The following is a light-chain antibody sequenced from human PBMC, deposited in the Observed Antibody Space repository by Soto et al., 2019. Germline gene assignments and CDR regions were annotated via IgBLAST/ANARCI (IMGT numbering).Light chain of an antibody. CDR1: SSNIGAGYD. CDR3: SSYSYLDIPVL. Sequence: QAVVTQPPSVSGAPGQRVTISCTGSSSNIGAGYDVHWYQQLPGTAPKLLIYGNSNRPSGVPDRFSGSKSGTSASLAITGLQAEDEADYYCSSYSYLDIPVLLGGGTKLTVL. CDR2: GNS. V-gene: IGLV1-40*01. J-gene: IGLJ2*01.